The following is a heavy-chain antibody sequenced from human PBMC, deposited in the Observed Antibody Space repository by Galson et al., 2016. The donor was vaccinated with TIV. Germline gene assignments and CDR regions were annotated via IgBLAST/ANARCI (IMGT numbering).Heavy chain of an antibody. Sequence: SLRLSCAASGFNIGAHGMHWVRQAPGKGLECVAVIWFDGSDTNYADSVKGRFTISRDISKNTLYLEMNSLRVGDTALYYCARDQFQGVDYYYYGMDVWGQGTTVTVSS. CDR2: IWFDGSDT. J-gene: IGHJ6*02. D-gene: IGHD3-10*01. V-gene: IGHV3-33*01. CDR3: ARDQFQGVDYYYYGMDV. CDR1: GFNIGAHG.